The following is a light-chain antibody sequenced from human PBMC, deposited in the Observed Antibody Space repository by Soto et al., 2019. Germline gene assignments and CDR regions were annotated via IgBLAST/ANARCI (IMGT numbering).Light chain of an antibody. V-gene: IGLV1-40*01. CDR1: SSNIGAGYD. CDR2: GNS. Sequence: QSVLTQPPSVSGAPGQRVTISCTGSSSNIGAGYDVHWYQQLPGTAPKLLIYGNSNRPSGVPDRFSGSKSGTSASLAITGLQAEDEAYYYCQSYDSSLSGYVFVTGTKVTGL. J-gene: IGLJ1*01. CDR3: QSYDSSLSGYV.